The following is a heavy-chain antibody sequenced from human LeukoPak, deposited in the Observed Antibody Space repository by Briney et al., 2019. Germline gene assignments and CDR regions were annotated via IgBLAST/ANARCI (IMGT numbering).Heavy chain of an antibody. D-gene: IGHD1-7*01. J-gene: IGHJ4*02. CDR1: GGSISSYY. Sequence: SETLSLTCTVSGGSISSYYWSWIRQPPGKGLEWIGYIYHSGSTYYNPSLKSRVTISVDRSKNQFSLKLSSVTAADTAVYYCARVGAVGGTTGLDYWGQGTLVTVSS. CDR2: IYHSGST. V-gene: IGHV4-59*12. CDR3: ARVGAVGGTTGLDY.